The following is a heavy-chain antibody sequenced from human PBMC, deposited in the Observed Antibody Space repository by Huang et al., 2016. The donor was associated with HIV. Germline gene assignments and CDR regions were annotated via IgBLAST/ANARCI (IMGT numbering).Heavy chain of an antibody. Sequence: QGQLVESGGGVVQPGRSLRLSCSASGFSFTSYDMQWVRQVPGKGLGGGSFVSKDGNEKYYADSVKGRFTISRDNFKNTLYLQMNSLRTGDTAVYFCLPAGHVSHYYYMDVWGKGTTVIVSS. V-gene: IGHV3-30*03. CDR2: VSKDGNEK. CDR1: GFSFTSYD. J-gene: IGHJ6*03. CDR3: LPAGHVSHYYYMDV.